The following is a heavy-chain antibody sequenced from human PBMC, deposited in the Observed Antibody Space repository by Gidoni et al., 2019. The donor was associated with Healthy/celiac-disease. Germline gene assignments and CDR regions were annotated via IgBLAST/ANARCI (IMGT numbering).Heavy chain of an antibody. Sequence: EVHLVESGGGLVQPGGCLRLSCAASGFTFSSYWLRWVRQPPGKGREWVANIKQDGSEKYYVDSVKGRFTISRDNAKNSLYLQMNSLRAEDTAVYYCARGIAVAVLYWYFDLWGRGTLVTVSS. CDR3: ARGIAVAVLYWYFDL. CDR2: IKQDGSEK. D-gene: IGHD6-19*01. CDR1: GFTFSSYW. V-gene: IGHV3-7*03. J-gene: IGHJ2*01.